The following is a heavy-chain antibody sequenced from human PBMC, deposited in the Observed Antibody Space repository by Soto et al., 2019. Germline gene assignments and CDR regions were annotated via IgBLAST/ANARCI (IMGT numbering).Heavy chain of an antibody. Sequence: EVQVVESGGDLVQPGESLRLSCAASGFTFGTYSMTWVRQAPGKGLEWVSTISGNGDSTYYADSVKGRFTISRDNSKTTVYLQMNRLRAEDTAVYYCVKGSSDYRPYYFDFWGQGSLVTVSS. J-gene: IGHJ4*02. D-gene: IGHD3-22*01. V-gene: IGHV3-23*04. CDR2: ISGNGDST. CDR1: GFTFGTYS. CDR3: VKGSSDYRPYYFDF.